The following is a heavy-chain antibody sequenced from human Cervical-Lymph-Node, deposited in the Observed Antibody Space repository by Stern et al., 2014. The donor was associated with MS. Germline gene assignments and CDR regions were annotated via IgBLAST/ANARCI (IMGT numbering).Heavy chain of an antibody. CDR1: GYSFTDYY. J-gene: IGHJ4*02. CDR2: INPSIGVT. CDR3: QAFPAY. V-gene: IGHV1-2*02. Sequence: QVQLVQSGAEVKKPGASVKVSCRSSGYSFTDYYFHWVRQAPRQGLEWMGCINPSIGVTHYAQQFQGRVTMTRGSSMNTAYMEMSRLRSDDTAVYYCQAFPAYWGQGTLITVSS.